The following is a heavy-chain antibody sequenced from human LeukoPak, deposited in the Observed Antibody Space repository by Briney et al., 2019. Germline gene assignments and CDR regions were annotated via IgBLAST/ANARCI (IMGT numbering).Heavy chain of an antibody. J-gene: IGHJ4*02. CDR2: IYYSGST. D-gene: IGHD3-3*01. Sequence: SETLSLTCTVSGGSISSSSYYWGWIRQPPGKGLEWIGSIYYSGSTYYNPSLKSRVTISVDTSKNQFSLKLSSVTAADTAVYYCARQTGVGLFILPGGRGTLVTVSS. CDR3: ARQTGVGLFILP. V-gene: IGHV4-39*01. CDR1: GGSISSSSYY.